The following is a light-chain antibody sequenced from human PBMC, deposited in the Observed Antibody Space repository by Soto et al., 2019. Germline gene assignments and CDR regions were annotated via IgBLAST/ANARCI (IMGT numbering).Light chain of an antibody. Sequence: ENVLTQSPAKLCLSPGERATLACRASQSVSSYLAWYQQKPGQAPRLLIYDASNRATGIPARFSGSGSGTDFTLTISSLEPEDFAVYYCQQRSNWPLITFGQGTRLEIK. CDR1: QSVSSY. V-gene: IGKV3-11*01. J-gene: IGKJ5*01. CDR2: DAS. CDR3: QQRSNWPLIT.